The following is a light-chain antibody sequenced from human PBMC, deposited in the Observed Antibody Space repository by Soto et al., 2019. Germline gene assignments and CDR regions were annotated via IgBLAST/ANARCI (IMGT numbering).Light chain of an antibody. CDR1: SSNIGAGYD. V-gene: IGLV1-40*01. CDR2: GNS. J-gene: IGLJ1*01. CDR3: QSYDSSLSGYV. Sequence: QSVLTQPPSVSGAPGQRVTISCTGSSSNIGAGYDVHWYQQLPGTAPKLLIYGNSNRPSGVPDRFSGSKSGTSASLAITGLQAEDVADYYCQSYDSSLSGYVFGTGTKV.